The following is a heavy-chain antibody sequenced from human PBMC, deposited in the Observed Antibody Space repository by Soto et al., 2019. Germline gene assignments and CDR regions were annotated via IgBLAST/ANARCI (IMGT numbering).Heavy chain of an antibody. CDR3: ARGWWEREGYVMDV. V-gene: IGHV1-18*01. D-gene: IGHD1-26*01. CDR2: ISTYNGDT. J-gene: IGHJ6*02. Sequence: ASVKVSCKASGYTFTRSGISWVRQAPGQGLEWMGWISTYNGDTNYAQTFQGRVTMTTDTSTSTVHMEVRSLRSDDTAVYYCARGWWEREGYVMDVWGQGTTVTVSS. CDR1: GYTFTRSG.